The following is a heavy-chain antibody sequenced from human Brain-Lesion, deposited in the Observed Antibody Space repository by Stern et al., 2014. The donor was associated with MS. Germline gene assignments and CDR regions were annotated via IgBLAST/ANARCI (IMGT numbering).Heavy chain of an antibody. CDR3: AGEEDIRYCSGGSCTGNWFDP. CDR2: IYYSGNT. J-gene: IGHJ5*02. V-gene: IGHV4-39*02. D-gene: IGHD2-15*01. Sequence: QLVESGPGLVKPSETLSLTCTVAGGSVSSTSYAWAWIRQPPGKGLEWIGTIYYSGNTHYSPSLKIRLTISLDPSKNHFPLPLSSVTAADTAVYYCAGEEDIRYCSGGSCTGNWFDPWGQGTLVTVSS. CDR1: GGSVSSTSYA.